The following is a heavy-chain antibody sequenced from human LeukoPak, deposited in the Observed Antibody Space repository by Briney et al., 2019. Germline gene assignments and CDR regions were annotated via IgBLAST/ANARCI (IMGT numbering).Heavy chain of an antibody. Sequence: GGSLRLSCAASGFTFSSYWMSWVRQAPGKGLEWVANIKQDGSEKYYVDSVKGRFTISRDNAKTSLYLLMNSLRAEDTAVYYCAKDTITMVRGVITHDALDIWGQGTMVTVSS. J-gene: IGHJ3*02. CDR3: AKDTITMVRGVITHDALDI. CDR2: IKQDGSEK. CDR1: GFTFSSYW. V-gene: IGHV3-7*03. D-gene: IGHD3-10*01.